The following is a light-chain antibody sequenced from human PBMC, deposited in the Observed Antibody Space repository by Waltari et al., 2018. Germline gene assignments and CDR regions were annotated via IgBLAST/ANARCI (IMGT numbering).Light chain of an antibody. CDR1: TSSIGGNS. Sequence: LTQPPSASGAPGQRVTISCSGSTSSIGGNSVHWYQQLPGTAPKLRIYSTHQRPSGVPDRFSGSKSGTSASLAISELQSDDEGDYYCATWDDSLSVYVFGSGTTVTVL. CDR3: ATWDDSLSVYV. CDR2: STH. J-gene: IGLJ6*01. V-gene: IGLV1-44*01.